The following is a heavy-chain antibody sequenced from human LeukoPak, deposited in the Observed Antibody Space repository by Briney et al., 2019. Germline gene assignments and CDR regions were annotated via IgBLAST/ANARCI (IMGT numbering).Heavy chain of an antibody. D-gene: IGHD5-24*01. V-gene: IGHV1-2*02. J-gene: IGHJ4*02. CDR3: ARVCRDGYNSPFDY. Sequence: GASVKVSCKASGGTFSSYAISWVRQAPGQGLEWMGWINPNSGGTNYAQKFQGRVTMTRDTSISTAYMELSRLRSDDTAVYYCARVCRDGYNSPFDYWGQGTLVTVSS. CDR2: INPNSGGT. CDR1: GGTFSSYA.